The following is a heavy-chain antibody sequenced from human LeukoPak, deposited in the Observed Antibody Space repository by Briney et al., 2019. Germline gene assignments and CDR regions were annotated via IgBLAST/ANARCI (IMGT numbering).Heavy chain of an antibody. CDR3: AKAAAVIRGLIDY. CDR1: GFTFVDDA. V-gene: IGHV3-43*02. J-gene: IGHJ4*02. CDR2: ISGDAYTT. D-gene: IGHD3-10*01. Sequence: VWSLGLSCAASGFTFVDDAMDWVREAPGNGLKWVSLISGDAYTTYYADSVKGRFTISRDNSKNSLYLQMNSLRTEDTALYYCAKAAAVIRGLIDYWGQGTLVTVSS.